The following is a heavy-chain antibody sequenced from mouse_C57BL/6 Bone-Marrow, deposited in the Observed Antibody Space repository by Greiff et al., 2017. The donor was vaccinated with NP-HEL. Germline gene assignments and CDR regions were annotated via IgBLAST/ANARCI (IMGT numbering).Heavy chain of an antibody. CDR2: IHPNSGST. CDR1: GYTFTSYW. V-gene: IGHV1-64*01. J-gene: IGHJ3*01. CDR3: AKGDYGNYPAWFAY. D-gene: IGHD2-1*01. Sequence: QVQLQQPGAELVKPGASVKLSCKASGYTFTSYWMHWVKQRPGQGLEWIGMIHPNSGSTNYNEKFKSKATLTVDKSSSTAYMQLSSLTSEDSAVYYCAKGDYGNYPAWFAYWGQGTLVTVSA.